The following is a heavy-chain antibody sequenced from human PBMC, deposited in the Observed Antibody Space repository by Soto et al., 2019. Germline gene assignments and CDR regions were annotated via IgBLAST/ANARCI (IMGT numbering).Heavy chain of an antibody. V-gene: IGHV2-5*02. CDR1: GFSFSSIGEG. D-gene: IGHD2-21*02. Sequence: QITLKESGPTLVKPTQTLTLTCTFPGFSFSSIGEGVGWIRQPPGKALEWLALIYWDDDKRYSPSLKSRLTITKPPTKNQVVLTMTNMDPVDTATYYCVQSRCGGDCLQSYSSHSYYGLDVWGQGTTVTVSS. CDR3: VQSRCGGDCLQSYSSHSYYGLDV. J-gene: IGHJ6*02. CDR2: IYWDDDK.